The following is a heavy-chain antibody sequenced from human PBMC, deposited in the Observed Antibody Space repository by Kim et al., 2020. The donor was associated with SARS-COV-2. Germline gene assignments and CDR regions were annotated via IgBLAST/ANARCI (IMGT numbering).Heavy chain of an antibody. J-gene: IGHJ6*02. CDR1: GFTFSTYG. CDR2: ISYDGSKN. CDR3: AKAVLRGVNYYYYGGDA. Sequence: GGSLRLSCAVSGFTFSTYGMYWVRQAPGKGLEWVAVISYDGSKNYYADSVKGRFSISRDNSKNTLFLQMNSLRAEDTAVYYCAKAVLRGVNYYYYGGDAGGQGTTLT. D-gene: IGHD3-10*01. V-gene: IGHV3-30*18.